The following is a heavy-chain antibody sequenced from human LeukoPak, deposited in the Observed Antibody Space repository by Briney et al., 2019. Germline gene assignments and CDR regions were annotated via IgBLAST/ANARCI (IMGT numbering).Heavy chain of an antibody. CDR1: GDSISGYY. V-gene: IGHV4-59*03. Sequence: SETRSLTCTVSGDSISGYYWSWIRRPPGKGLEWVGYIYDSGITNYHPSLKSRVTMSVDTSKNQFSLKLNSVTAADTAVYYCARGNFAGGSWYRGVEYWGQGTLVSVSS. D-gene: IGHD6-13*01. CDR2: IYDSGIT. CDR3: ARGNFAGGSWYRGVEY. J-gene: IGHJ4*02.